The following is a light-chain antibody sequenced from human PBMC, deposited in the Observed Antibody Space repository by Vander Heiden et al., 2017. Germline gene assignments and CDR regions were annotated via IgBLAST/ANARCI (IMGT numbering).Light chain of an antibody. CDR3: QTWDSSSAI. CDR2: EDK. V-gene: IGLV3-1*01. Sequence: SYDLTQPPSVSVSPGQTASITCSGDNLGHKYTFWYQQKPGQSPLLVIYEDKKRPSGIPERFSGSNSGNIATLAISGNQPMDEADYYCQTWDSSSAIFGGGTKLTVL. CDR1: NLGHKY. J-gene: IGLJ2*01.